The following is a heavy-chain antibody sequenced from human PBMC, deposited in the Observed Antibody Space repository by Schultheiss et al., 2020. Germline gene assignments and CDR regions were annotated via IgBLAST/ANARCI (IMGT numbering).Heavy chain of an antibody. Sequence: GGSLRLSCAASGFTFSSYAMSWVRQAPGKGLEWVSTISSSGSNTYYVDSVKGRFTISRDNSKNTLYLQMNSLRAEDTAVYYCARGFENRYCTGGVCIYGMDVWGQGTTVTGSS. V-gene: IGHV3-23*01. CDR1: GFTFSSYA. J-gene: IGHJ6*02. D-gene: IGHD2-8*02. CDR2: ISSSGSNT. CDR3: ARGFENRYCTGGVCIYGMDV.